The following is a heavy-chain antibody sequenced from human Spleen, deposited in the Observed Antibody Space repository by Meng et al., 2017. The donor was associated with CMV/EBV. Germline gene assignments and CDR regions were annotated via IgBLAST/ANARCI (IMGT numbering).Heavy chain of an antibody. J-gene: IGHJ6*02. Sequence: SVKVSCKASGGTFSSYAITWVRQAPGQGLEWMGGIIPIFGTINYAQKFQGRVTITTDESTSIAYMELRSLRSDDTAVYYCARGQLGYCSGGSCRYYYYGMDVWGQGTTVTVSS. CDR1: GGTFSSYA. CDR3: ARGQLGYCSGGSCRYYYYGMDV. V-gene: IGHV1-69*05. CDR2: IIPIFGTI. D-gene: IGHD2-15*01.